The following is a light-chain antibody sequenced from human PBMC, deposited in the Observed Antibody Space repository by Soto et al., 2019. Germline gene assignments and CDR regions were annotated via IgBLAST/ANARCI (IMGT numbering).Light chain of an antibody. V-gene: IGKV3-15*01. J-gene: IGKJ1*01. CDR1: QSVSNK. Sequence: EIVMTQSPATLSVSPGERATLSCRASQSVSNKLAWYQQKPGQAPRLLIYGASTRATGIPARFSGSGSGTEFTLTISSLQSEDFAVYYCQQYDTWPLTFGQGTKVDIK. CDR3: QQYDTWPLT. CDR2: GAS.